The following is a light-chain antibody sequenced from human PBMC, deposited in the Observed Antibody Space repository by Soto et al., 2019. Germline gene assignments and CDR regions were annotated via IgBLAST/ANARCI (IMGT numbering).Light chain of an antibody. CDR3: QQYDNSAWT. CDR2: GAS. V-gene: IGKV3-20*01. J-gene: IGKJ1*01. CDR1: LCVSSRL. Sequence: LLTQSPGTLSLSRGARATRSFRARLCVSSRLLAWYQQKPGRAPRVXXYGASSMAHVSPDRFSGSGSGTDFTRTISRLEPEDFAVYYGQQYDNSAWTFGQGTKVDIK.